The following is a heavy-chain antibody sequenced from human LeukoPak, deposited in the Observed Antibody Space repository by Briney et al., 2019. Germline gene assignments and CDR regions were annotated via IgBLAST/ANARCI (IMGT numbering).Heavy chain of an antibody. CDR3: ARSSGLPYYMDV. D-gene: IGHD3/OR15-3a*01. CDR1: GGSFSGYY. CDR2: MYYSGST. Sequence: PSETLSLTCAVYGGSFSGYYWSWIRQPPGKGLEWIGSMYYSGSTYYNPSLKSRVTISVDTSKNQFSLKVSFVTAADTAVYYCARSSGLPYYMDVWGKGTTVTVSS. J-gene: IGHJ6*03. V-gene: IGHV4-34*01.